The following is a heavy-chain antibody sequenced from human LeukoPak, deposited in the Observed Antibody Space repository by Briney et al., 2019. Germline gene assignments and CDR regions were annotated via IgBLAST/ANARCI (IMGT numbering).Heavy chain of an antibody. CDR1: GHTFTDYY. CDR2: INPNSGGI. Sequence: ASVKVSCKASGHTFTDYYMNWVRQAPGQGLEWMGWINPNSGGIHYAQKFQGRVTMTRDTSITTAYMELSSLRSDDTAMYYCTRALGSDYWGQGTLVTVSS. CDR3: TRALGSDY. J-gene: IGHJ4*02. D-gene: IGHD1-26*01. V-gene: IGHV1-2*02.